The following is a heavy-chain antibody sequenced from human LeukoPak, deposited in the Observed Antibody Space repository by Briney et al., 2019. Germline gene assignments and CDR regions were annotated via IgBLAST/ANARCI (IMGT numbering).Heavy chain of an antibody. D-gene: IGHD3-16*01. CDR2: ISGDGGST. CDR1: GFTYDDYD. J-gene: IGHJ6*02. V-gene: IGHV3-43*02. Sequence: GGSLRLSCAASGFTYDDYDMHWVRQAPGKGLEWVSHISGDGGSTYYADSVKGRFTISRDNSKNSLYLQMNSLRTEDTALYYCAKVMGHPQGYYYYGMDVWGQGTTVTVSS. CDR3: AKVMGHPQGYYYYGMDV.